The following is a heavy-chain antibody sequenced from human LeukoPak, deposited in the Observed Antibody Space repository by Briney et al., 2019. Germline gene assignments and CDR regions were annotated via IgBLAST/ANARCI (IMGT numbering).Heavy chain of an antibody. CDR1: GYTFTDYY. Sequence: GASVKVSCKASGYTFTDYYMHWVRQAPGQGLEYMGWINPNSGGTNSAQNFQGRVTMTRDTSISTAYMELSRLRSDDTAVYYCARSCGGACFSDLKEAFDMWGQGTMVTVSS. D-gene: IGHD2-21*02. CDR2: INPNSGGT. V-gene: IGHV1-2*02. J-gene: IGHJ3*02. CDR3: ARSCGGACFSDLKEAFDM.